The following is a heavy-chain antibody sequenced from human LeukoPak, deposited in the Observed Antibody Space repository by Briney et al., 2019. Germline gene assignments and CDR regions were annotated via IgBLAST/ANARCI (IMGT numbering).Heavy chain of an antibody. V-gene: IGHV1-2*02. CDR1: VCTHIGRY. CDR3: LRDRVAVACNSLRHFDY. CDR2: INPNSGGT. Sequence: ASVKVSCKASVCTHIGRYMYRLRPTPGQGLEWMGWINPNSGGTNYAQKFQGRVTMTRGTSISTAYMELSRLRSDDTAVYYCLRDRVAVACNSLRHFDYWGQGTLVTVSS. J-gene: IGHJ4*02. D-gene: IGHD6-19*01.